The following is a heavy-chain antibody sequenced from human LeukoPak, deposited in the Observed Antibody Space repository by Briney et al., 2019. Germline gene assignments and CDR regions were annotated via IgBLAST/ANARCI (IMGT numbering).Heavy chain of an antibody. CDR3: ARDSPPSGVVVVRGAFDI. J-gene: IGHJ3*02. V-gene: IGHV1-18*01. Sequence: ASVNVSCKASGYTFTSYAMNWVRQAPGQGLEWMGWISAYNGNTNYAQKLQGRVTMTTDTSTSTAYMELRSLRSDDTAVYYCARDSPPSGVVVVRGAFDIWGQGTMVTVSS. CDR2: ISAYNGNT. D-gene: IGHD3-22*01. CDR1: GYTFTSYA.